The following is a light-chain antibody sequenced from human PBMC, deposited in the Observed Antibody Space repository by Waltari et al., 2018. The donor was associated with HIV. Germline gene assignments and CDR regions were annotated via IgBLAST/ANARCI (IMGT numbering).Light chain of an antibody. CDR1: ALAKQY. CDR3: QSADTSGTRV. V-gene: IGLV3-25*03. CDR2: KDT. Sequence: SFELTQPPSVSVSPGQTARITCSGDALAKQYTYWYQQKPGQAPVVVIYKDTERPSGIPERFSGSSSGTTVTLTISAVQAEDEADNYCQSADTSGTRVFASGTKVTVL. J-gene: IGLJ1*01.